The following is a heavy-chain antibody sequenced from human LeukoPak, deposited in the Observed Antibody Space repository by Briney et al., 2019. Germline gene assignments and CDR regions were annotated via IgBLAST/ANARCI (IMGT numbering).Heavy chain of an antibody. V-gene: IGHV1-69*13. CDR3: ARNPTRMLGNAFDI. CDR2: IIPIFGTA. D-gene: IGHD1-14*01. CDR1: GGTFSSYA. J-gene: IGHJ3*02. Sequence: ASVKVSCKASGGTFSSYAISWVRQAPGQGLEWMGGIIPIFGTANYAQKFQGGVTITADESTSTAYMELSSLRSEDTAVYYCARNPTRMLGNAFDIWGQGTMVTVSS.